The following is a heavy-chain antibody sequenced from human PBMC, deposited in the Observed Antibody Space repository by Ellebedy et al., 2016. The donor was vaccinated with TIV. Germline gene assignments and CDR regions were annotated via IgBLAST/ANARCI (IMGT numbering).Heavy chain of an antibody. J-gene: IGHJ6*02. D-gene: IGHD3-22*01. Sequence: GESLKISCAASGFTFSSYWMHLVRQAPGKGLVWVSRINSDVSSTSYVDSVKGRFTISRDNSKNTLYLQMNSLRVEDTAVYYCARPDMIVVGNTMDVWGQGTTVTVSS. V-gene: IGHV3-74*01. CDR3: ARPDMIVVGNTMDV. CDR2: INSDVSST. CDR1: GFTFSSYW.